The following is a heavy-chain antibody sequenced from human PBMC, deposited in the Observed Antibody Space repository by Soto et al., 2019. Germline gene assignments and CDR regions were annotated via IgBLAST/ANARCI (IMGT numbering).Heavy chain of an antibody. CDR2: ISWNSGSI. D-gene: IGHD2-15*01. V-gene: IGHV3-9*01. CDR3: AKATLHNCSGGSCHYYFDY. CDR1: GFTFDDYA. Sequence: GGSLRLSCAASGFTFDDYAMHWVRQAPGKGLEWVSGISWNSGSIGYADSVKGRFTISRDNAKNSLYLQMNSLRAEDTALYYCAKATLHNCSGGSCHYYFDYWGQGTLVTVSS. J-gene: IGHJ4*02.